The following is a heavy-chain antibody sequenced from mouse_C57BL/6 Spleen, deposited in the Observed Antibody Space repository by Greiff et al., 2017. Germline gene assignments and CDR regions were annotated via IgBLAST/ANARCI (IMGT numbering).Heavy chain of an antibody. D-gene: IGHD2-5*01. CDR2: ISSGGDYI. Sequence: PEKRLEWVAYISSGGDYIYYADTVKGRFTISRDNARNTLYLQMSSLKSEDTAMYYCTRDRSNYGYYAMDYWGQGTSVTVSS. CDR3: TRDRSNYGYYAMDY. V-gene: IGHV5-9-1*02. J-gene: IGHJ4*01.